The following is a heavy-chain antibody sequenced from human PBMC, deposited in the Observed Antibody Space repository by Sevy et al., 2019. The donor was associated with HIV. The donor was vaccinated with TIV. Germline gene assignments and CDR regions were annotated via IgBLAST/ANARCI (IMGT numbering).Heavy chain of an antibody. D-gene: IGHD4-17*01. V-gene: IGHV3-48*03. CDR1: GFTFSNYE. J-gene: IGHJ4*02. CDR3: ARDVPPSATTVAHFDY. CDR2: ITNSGSTI. Sequence: GGSLRLSCTASGFTFSNYEMNWVRQAPGKGLEWVSYITNSGSTIYYSDSVRGRFTFSRDNAKNSLYLQMNSLRAEDTAVYYCARDVPPSATTVAHFDYWGRGTLVTVSS.